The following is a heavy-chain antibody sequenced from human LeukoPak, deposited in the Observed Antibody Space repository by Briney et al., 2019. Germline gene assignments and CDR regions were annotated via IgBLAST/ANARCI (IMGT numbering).Heavy chain of an antibody. Sequence: PGRSLRLSCAASGFTFSSYGMHWVRQAPGKGLEWVAVISYDGSNKYYADSVKGRFTISRDNSKNTLYLQMNSLRAEDTAVYYCAKLGLCSSTSCYGYHDYWGQGTLVTVSS. D-gene: IGHD2-2*01. V-gene: IGHV3-30*18. J-gene: IGHJ4*02. CDR3: AKLGLCSSTSCYGYHDY. CDR1: GFTFSSYG. CDR2: ISYDGSNK.